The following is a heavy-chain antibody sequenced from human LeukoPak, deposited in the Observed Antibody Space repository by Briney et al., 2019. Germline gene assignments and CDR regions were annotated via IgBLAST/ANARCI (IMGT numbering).Heavy chain of an antibody. Sequence: GGSLRLSCAASGFTFSSYAMSWVRQAPGKGLEWVSANSGSGGSTYYADSVKGRFTISRDNSKNTLYLQMNSLRAEDTAVYYCAKDRYYDFSGYWGQGTLVTVSS. J-gene: IGHJ4*02. D-gene: IGHD3-3*01. CDR1: GFTFSSYA. CDR2: NSGSGGST. CDR3: AKDRYYDFSGY. V-gene: IGHV3-23*01.